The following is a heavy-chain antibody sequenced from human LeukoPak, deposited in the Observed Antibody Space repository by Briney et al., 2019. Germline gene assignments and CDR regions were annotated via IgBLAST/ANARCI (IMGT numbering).Heavy chain of an antibody. D-gene: IGHD6-6*01. CDR2: IYWNDDK. Sequence: SGPTLVNPTQTLTLTCTFSGFSLSTSGVGVGWIRQPPRKALVWLALIYWNDDKRYSPSLKSRLTITKDTSKNQVVLTMTNMDPVDTATYYCAHSPVDSSSPATYYFDYWGQGTLVTVSS. CDR3: AHSPVDSSSPATYYFDY. J-gene: IGHJ4*02. CDR1: GFSLSTSGVG. V-gene: IGHV2-5*01.